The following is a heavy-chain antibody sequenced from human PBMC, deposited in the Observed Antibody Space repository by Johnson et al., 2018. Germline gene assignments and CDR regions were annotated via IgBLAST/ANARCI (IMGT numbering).Heavy chain of an antibody. CDR2: TYYRSKWYN. J-gene: IGHJ6*02. CDR3: ARARVGATMGAYSYHGMDV. CDR1: GDSVSSNSAA. D-gene: IGHD5-12*01. Sequence: QVQLQQSGPGLVKPSQTLSLTCAISGDSVSSNSAAWNWIRQSPSRGLEWLGRTYYRSKWYNDYAVSVKSRITINPDTSKNQFSLQLNSVTPEETAVYYCARARVGATMGAYSYHGMDVWGQGTTVTVSS. V-gene: IGHV6-1*01.